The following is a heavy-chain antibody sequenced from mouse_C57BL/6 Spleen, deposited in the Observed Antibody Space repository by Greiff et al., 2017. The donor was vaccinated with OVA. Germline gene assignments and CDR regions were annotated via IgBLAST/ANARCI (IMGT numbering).Heavy chain of an antibody. CDR2: ISYDGSN. J-gene: IGHJ1*03. CDR1: GYSITSGYY. V-gene: IGHV3-6*01. CDR3: ARTLYGSSSYWYFDV. D-gene: IGHD1-1*01. Sequence: VQLQQSGPGLVKPSQSLSLTCSVTGYSITSGYYWNWIRQFPGNKLEWMGYISYDGSNNYNPSLKNRISITRDTSKNQFFLKLNSVTTEDTATYYCARTLYGSSSYWYFDVWGTGTTVTVSS.